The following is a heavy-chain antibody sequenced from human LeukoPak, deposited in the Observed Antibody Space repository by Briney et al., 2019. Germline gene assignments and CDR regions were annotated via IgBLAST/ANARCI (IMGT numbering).Heavy chain of an antibody. CDR3: ARTSRHFYGSGTNLTPWPAAMDV. D-gene: IGHD3-10*01. Sequence: PSETLSLTCTVSGGSMSGFFWTWIRQPPGRELEWIGSIYYSGSSTKYNPSLKSRVTISVDTSESQFSLNLNSATAADTAVYYCARTSRHFYGSGTNLTPWPAAMDVWGQGTTVTVSS. CDR1: GGSMSGFF. CDR2: IYYSGSST. J-gene: IGHJ6*02. V-gene: IGHV4-59*01.